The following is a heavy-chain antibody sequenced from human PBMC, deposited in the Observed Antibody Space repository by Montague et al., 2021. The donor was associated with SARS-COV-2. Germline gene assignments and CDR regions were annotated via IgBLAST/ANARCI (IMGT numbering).Heavy chain of an antibody. Sequence: SETLSLTCTVSGGSISSSSYYWGWIRQPPGKGLEWIGSIYYSGSTNYNPSLKSRVTISVDTSKNQFSLKLSSVTAADTAVYYCARFPTSYYYDSKAAPATPDAFDIWGQGTMVTVSS. CDR3: ARFPTSYYYDSKAAPATPDAFDI. D-gene: IGHD3-22*01. V-gene: IGHV4-39*01. J-gene: IGHJ3*02. CDR1: GGSISSSSYY. CDR2: IYYSGST.